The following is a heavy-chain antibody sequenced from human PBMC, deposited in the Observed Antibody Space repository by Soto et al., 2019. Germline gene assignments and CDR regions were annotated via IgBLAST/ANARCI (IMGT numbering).Heavy chain of an antibody. V-gene: IGHV1-69*06. D-gene: IGHD2-2*01. J-gene: IGHJ5*02. CDR1: GGTFSSYA. CDR3: ARVRYCSSTSCYGSGWFDP. CDR2: IIPIFGTA. Sequence: ASVKVSCKASGGTFSSYAISWVRQAPGQGLEWMGGIIPIFGTANYAQKFQGRVTITADKSTSTAYMELSSLRSEDTAVYYCARVRYCSSTSCYGSGWFDPWGQGTLVTVSS.